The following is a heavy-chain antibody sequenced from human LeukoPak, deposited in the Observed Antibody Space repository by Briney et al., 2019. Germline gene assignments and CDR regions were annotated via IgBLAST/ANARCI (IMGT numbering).Heavy chain of an antibody. J-gene: IGHJ3*02. D-gene: IGHD2-2*02. CDR2: IYTSGST. V-gene: IGHV4-59*10. Sequence: SETLSLTCAVYGGSFSGYYWSWIRQPAGKGLEWIGRIYTSGSTNYNPSLKSRVTISVDTSKNQFSLKLSSVTAADTAVYYCARAGRALGYCSSTSCYRRAFDIWGQGSMVTVSS. CDR1: GGSFSGYY. CDR3: ARAGRALGYCSSTSCYRRAFDI.